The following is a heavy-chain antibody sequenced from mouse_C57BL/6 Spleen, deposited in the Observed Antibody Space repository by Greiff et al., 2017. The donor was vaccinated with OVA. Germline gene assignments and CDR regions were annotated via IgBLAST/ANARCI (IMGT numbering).Heavy chain of an antibody. CDR3: AREATTGDYFDY. J-gene: IGHJ2*01. CDR1: GFTFSSYA. Sequence: EVHLVESGGGLVKPGGSLKLSCAASGFTFSSYAMSWVRQTPEKRLEWVATISDGGSYTYYPDNVKGRFTISRDNAKNNLYLQMSHLKSEDTAMYYCAREATTGDYFDYWGQGTTLTVSS. V-gene: IGHV5-4*01. CDR2: ISDGGSYT. D-gene: IGHD1-1*01.